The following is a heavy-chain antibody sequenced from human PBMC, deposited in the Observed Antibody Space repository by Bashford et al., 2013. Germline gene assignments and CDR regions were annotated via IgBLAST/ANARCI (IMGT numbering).Heavy chain of an antibody. D-gene: IGHD2-15*01. Sequence: SETLSLTCTVSGGSVTNGGSYWNWIRQSPGKGLEWIGYIYYTGRTYSNPSLKSRLTLSLDKSENQFSLQLNSVTPEDTAVYYCARGINSAFDIWDQGTVVTVSS. CDR2: IYYTGRT. J-gene: IGHJ3*02. CDR3: ARGINSAFDI. V-gene: IGHV4-31*03. CDR1: GGSVTNGGSY.